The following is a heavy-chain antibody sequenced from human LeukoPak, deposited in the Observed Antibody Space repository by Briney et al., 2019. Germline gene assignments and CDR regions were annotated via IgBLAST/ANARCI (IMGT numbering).Heavy chain of an antibody. J-gene: IGHJ5*02. CDR2: ISSSGSTI. Sequence: TGGSLRLSCAASGFTFSSYEMNWVRQAPGKGLEWVSYISSSGSTIYYADSVKGRFTISRDNAKNSLYLQMNSLRAEDTAVYYCVREMLQNWFDPWGQGTLVTVSS. CDR1: GFTFSSYE. D-gene: IGHD5-24*01. V-gene: IGHV3-48*03. CDR3: VREMLQNWFDP.